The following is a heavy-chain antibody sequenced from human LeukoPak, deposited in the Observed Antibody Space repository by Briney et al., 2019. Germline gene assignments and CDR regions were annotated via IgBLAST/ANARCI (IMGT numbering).Heavy chain of an antibody. CDR2: LSGSGDST. Sequence: PGGSLRLSCAASGFTFSSYAMNWVRQAPGKGLEWVSTLSGSGDSTYYADSVKGRFTISRDNSKNTLYLQMNSLRAEDTAVYYCARDRGYSCGYWGQGTLVTVSS. J-gene: IGHJ4*02. V-gene: IGHV3-23*01. CDR1: GFTFSSYA. D-gene: IGHD5-18*01. CDR3: ARDRGYSCGY.